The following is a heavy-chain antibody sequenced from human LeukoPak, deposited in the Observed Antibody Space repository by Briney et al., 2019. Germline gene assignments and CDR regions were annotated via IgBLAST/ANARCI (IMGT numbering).Heavy chain of an antibody. CDR3: ARDGKERDSSSWPGAFDI. CDR2: IYSGGST. CDR1: GFTFSSYW. Sequence: GGSLRLSCAASGFTFSSYWMSWVRQAPGKGLEWVSVIYSGGSTYYADSVKGRFTISRDNSKNTLYLQMNSLRAEDTAVYYCARDGKERDSSSWPGAFDIWGQGTMVTVSS. V-gene: IGHV3-66*01. D-gene: IGHD6-13*01. J-gene: IGHJ3*02.